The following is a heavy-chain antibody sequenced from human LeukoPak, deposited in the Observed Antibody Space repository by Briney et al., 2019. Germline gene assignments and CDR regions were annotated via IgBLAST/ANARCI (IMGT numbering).Heavy chain of an antibody. D-gene: IGHD1-26*01. V-gene: IGHV1-2*02. Sequence: ASVKVSCKASGYTFTGYYMHWVRQAPGQGLEWMGWINPNSGGTNYAQKFQGRVTMTRDTSISTAYMELSRLRSDDTAVYYCARGSAVGTIRFDYWGQGTLVTVSS. CDR2: INPNSGGT. CDR3: ARGSAVGTIRFDY. J-gene: IGHJ4*02. CDR1: GYTFTGYY.